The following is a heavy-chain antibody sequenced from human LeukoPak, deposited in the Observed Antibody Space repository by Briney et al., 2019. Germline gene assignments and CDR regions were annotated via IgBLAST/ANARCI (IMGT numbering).Heavy chain of an antibody. V-gene: IGHV1-2*04. J-gene: IGHJ6*02. CDR3: ARGNSGSYSVPLGMDV. D-gene: IGHD3-10*01. CDR2: INPNSGGT. Sequence: ASVKVSCKASGYTFTGYYMHWVRQAPGQGLEWMGWINPNSGGTNYAQKFQGWVTMTRDTSISTAYMELSRLRSDDTAVYYCARGNSGSYSVPLGMDVWGQGTTVTVSS. CDR1: GYTFTGYY.